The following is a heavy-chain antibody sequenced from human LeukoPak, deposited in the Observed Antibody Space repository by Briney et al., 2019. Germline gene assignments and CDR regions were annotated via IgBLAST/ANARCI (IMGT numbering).Heavy chain of an antibody. CDR2: INPNSGGT. J-gene: IGHJ5*02. CDR3: ARDREDCSSTSCYTSYNWFDP. CDR1: GYTFTGYY. Sequence: ASVKVSCKASGYTFTGYYMHWVRQAPGQGLEWMGRINPNSGGTNYAQKFQGRVTMTRDTSISTAYMELSRLRSDDTAVYYCARDREDCSSTSCYTSYNWFDPWGQGTLVTVSS. V-gene: IGHV1-2*06. D-gene: IGHD2-2*02.